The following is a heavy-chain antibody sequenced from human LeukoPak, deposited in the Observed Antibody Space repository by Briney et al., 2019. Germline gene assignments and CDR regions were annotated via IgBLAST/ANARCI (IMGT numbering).Heavy chain of an antibody. V-gene: IGHV3-23*01. CDR3: AKAPGQYCSGGSCYYDP. J-gene: IGHJ5*02. Sequence: PGGSLRLSCAASGFTFSSYAMSWVRQAPGKGLEWVSTISGNGGSTYYADSVKGRFTISRDNSKNTLYLQMNSLRAEDTAVYYCAKAPGQYCSGGSCYYDPWGQGTLVTVSS. D-gene: IGHD2-15*01. CDR2: ISGNGGST. CDR1: GFTFSSYA.